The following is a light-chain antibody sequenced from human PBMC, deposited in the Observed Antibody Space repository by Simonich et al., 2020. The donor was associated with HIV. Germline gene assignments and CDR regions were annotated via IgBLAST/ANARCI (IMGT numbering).Light chain of an antibody. CDR3: QQYNNYSWT. CDR1: QSFSNW. V-gene: IGKV1-5*03. Sequence: DIQMTQLPSTLSASVGDRVTTTCRSSQSFSNWLAWYQQKPGKVPKLLICKASSLESGVPSRFSGRASGTEFTLTISSLQPDDFATYYVQQYNNYSWTCGQGTKVEIK. J-gene: IGKJ1*01. CDR2: KAS.